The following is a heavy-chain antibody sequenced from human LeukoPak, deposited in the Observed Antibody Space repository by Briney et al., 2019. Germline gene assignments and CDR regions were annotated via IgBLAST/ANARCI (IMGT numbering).Heavy chain of an antibody. Sequence: GGSLRLSCAVSGFTVSSYDMNWVRQAPGKGLEWVSYISTSVTPIYYTDSVRGRFTISRDNAQNSLYLQIYTLRAEDTDLYYCARDMSRLPLVDWGQGTLVTVSP. J-gene: IGHJ4*02. CDR1: GFTVSSYD. CDR2: ISTSVTPI. D-gene: IGHD2-15*01. V-gene: IGHV3-48*03. CDR3: ARDMSRLPLVD.